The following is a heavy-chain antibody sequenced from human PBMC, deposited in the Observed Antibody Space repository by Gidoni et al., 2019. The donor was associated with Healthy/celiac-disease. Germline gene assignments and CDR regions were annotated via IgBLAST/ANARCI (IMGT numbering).Heavy chain of an antibody. D-gene: IGHD6-19*01. J-gene: IGHJ6*03. CDR1: GAYCSGYY. CDR2: INHSGST. V-gene: IGHV4-34*01. Sequence: QVQLQQWGAGLLKPSESLSLTFAVYGAYCSGYYWSWIRHPPGKGLGWIGEINHSGSTNYNPSLKSRVTISVDTSKNQFSLKLSSVTAADTAVYYCARGTLRLVRYYYYYMDVWGKGTTVTVSS. CDR3: ARGTLRLVRYYYYYMDV.